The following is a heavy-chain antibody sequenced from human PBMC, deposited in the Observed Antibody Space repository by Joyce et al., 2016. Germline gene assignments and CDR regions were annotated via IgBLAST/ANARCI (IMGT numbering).Heavy chain of an antibody. CDR1: GYTFTNYY. CDR3: GRGQKTFDP. Sequence: QIQLVQSGAEVKRPGASVKVSFKTWGYTFTNYYIHWVRQAPGQGLQWMGLCNPNNGDTIFAPNFQGRVTLTRDTSTSTAYMELSSLRSDDTAVYYCGRGQKTFDPWGQGTLVIVS. V-gene: IGHV1-2*02. CDR2: CNPNNGDT. J-gene: IGHJ5*02.